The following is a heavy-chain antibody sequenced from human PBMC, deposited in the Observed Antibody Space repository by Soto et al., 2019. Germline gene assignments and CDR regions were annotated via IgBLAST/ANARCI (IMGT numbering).Heavy chain of an antibody. CDR3: SFQESTTVTMFEY. J-gene: IGHJ4*02. Sequence: EVQLVEPGGGLVKPGGSLRLSCAASGFSFSNVWMSWVRQAPGKGLEWVGRIKSKTDGGTTDYAAPVKGRFTISRDDSKTTLYLQMNSLKTEDTAVYYCSFQESTTVTMFEYWGQGTLVTVSS. CDR1: GFSFSNVW. CDR2: IKSKTDGGTT. D-gene: IGHD4-17*01. V-gene: IGHV3-15*01.